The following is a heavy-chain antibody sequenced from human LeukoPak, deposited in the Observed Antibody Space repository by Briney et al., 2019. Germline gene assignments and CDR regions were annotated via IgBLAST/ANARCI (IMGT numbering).Heavy chain of an antibody. CDR2: IRYDGSNK. J-gene: IGHJ5*02. V-gene: IGHV3-30*02. D-gene: IGHD3-3*01. CDR1: GFTFSSYG. Sequence: GGSLRLSCAASGFTFSSYGMHWVRQAPGKGLEWVAFIRYDGSNKYYADSVKGRFTISRDNSKNTLYLQMNSLRAEDTAEYYCAKENYDFWSGYQNWFDPWGQGTLVTVSS. CDR3: AKENYDFWSGYQNWFDP.